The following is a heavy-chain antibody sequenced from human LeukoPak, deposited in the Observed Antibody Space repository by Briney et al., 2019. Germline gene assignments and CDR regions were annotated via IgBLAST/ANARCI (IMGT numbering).Heavy chain of an antibody. CDR3: ARASSALIDAALPNWFDP. D-gene: IGHD3-3*01. CDR1: EFSVGSNY. CDR2: IYSGGST. J-gene: IGHJ5*02. V-gene: IGHV3-66*01. Sequence: AGGSLRLSCAASEFSVGSNYMTWVRQAPGKGLEWVSLIYSGGSTYYADSVKGRFTISRDNSKNTLYLQMNSLRAEDTALYYCARASSALIDAALPNWFDPWGQGTLVTVSS.